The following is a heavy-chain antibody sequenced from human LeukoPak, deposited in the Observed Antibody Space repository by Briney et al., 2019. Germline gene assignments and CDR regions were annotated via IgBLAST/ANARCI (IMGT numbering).Heavy chain of an antibody. CDR3: ATREKWELPRFDY. D-gene: IGHD1-26*01. CDR2: ISGSGGST. J-gene: IGHJ4*02. CDR1: GFTFSSYA. V-gene: IGHV3-23*01. Sequence: GGSLRLSCAASGFTFSSYAMSWVRQAPGKGLEWVSAISGSGGSTYYADSVKGLFTISRDNSKNTLYLQMNSLRAEDTAVYYCATREKWELPRFDYWGQRTLVTVSS.